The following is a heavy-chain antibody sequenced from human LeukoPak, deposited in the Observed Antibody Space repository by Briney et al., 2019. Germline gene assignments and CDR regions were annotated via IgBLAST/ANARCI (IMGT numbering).Heavy chain of an antibody. CDR2: ISGYNGET. V-gene: IGHV1-18*01. D-gene: IGHD3-16*01. CDR1: GYTFTSSG. J-gene: IGHJ6*03. Sequence: ASVKVSCKASGYTFTSSGISWVRQAPGQGLEWMGWISGYNGETNYVQKFLGRVTMTIDSSTSTAYMGLRSLRSDDTAVYYCAREEGGNYYYMDVWGKGTTVTVSS. CDR3: AREEGGNYYYMDV.